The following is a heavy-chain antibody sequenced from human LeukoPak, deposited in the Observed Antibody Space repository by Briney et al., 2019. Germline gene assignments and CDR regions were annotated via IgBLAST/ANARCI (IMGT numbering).Heavy chain of an antibody. D-gene: IGHD2-8*01. V-gene: IGHV3-30*18. J-gene: IGHJ4*02. Sequence: GGSLRLSCAASGFTFSSYGMHWVRQAPGKGLEWVAVISYDGSNKYYADSVKGRFTISRDNSKNTLYLQMNSLRAEDTAVYYCAKDGPCTNGVCYLVDYWGQGTLVTVSS. CDR3: AKDGPCTNGVCYLVDY. CDR2: ISYDGSNK. CDR1: GFTFSSYG.